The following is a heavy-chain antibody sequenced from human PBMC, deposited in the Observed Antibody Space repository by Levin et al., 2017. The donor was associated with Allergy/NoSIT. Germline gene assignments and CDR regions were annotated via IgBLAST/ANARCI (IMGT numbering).Heavy chain of an antibody. Sequence: SGGSLRLSCAASGFTFSSYWMSWVRQAPGKGLEWVANIKQDGSEKYYVDSVKGRFTISRDNAKNSLYLQMNSLRAEDTAVYYCARGWDILTAPLDFDIWGQGTMVTVSS. V-gene: IGHV3-7*01. D-gene: IGHD3-9*01. CDR1: GFTFSSYW. J-gene: IGHJ3*02. CDR3: ARGWDILTAPLDFDI. CDR2: IKQDGSEK.